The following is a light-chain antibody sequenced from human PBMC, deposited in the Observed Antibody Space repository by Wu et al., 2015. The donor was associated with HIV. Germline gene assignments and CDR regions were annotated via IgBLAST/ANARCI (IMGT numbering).Light chain of an antibody. Sequence: DIQMTQSPSTLSASVGDRVTITCRASQTISTWLAWYQKKPGKAPKLLIYKASSLEIGVPSRFSGSGSGTEFTLTISSLQPDDFATYYCQQSNTYSFGPGPKWISN. J-gene: IGKJ3*01. V-gene: IGKV1-5*03. CDR3: QQSNTYS. CDR2: KAS. CDR1: QTISTW.